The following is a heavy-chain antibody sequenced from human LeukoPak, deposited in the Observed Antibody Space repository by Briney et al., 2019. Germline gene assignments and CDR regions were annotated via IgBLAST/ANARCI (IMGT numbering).Heavy chain of an antibody. CDR2: ISSSGSTI. D-gene: IGHD2-21*02. V-gene: IGHV3-11*04. CDR1: GFTFSDYY. Sequence: PGTSLRLSCAASGFTFSDYYMSWIRQAPGKGLEWVSYISSSGSTIYYADSVKGRFTISRDNAQNSMYLQMNSLRVEDTAVYYCTSWGDTTAEYFQRWGQGTLVTVSS. CDR3: TSWGDTTAEYFQR. J-gene: IGHJ1*01.